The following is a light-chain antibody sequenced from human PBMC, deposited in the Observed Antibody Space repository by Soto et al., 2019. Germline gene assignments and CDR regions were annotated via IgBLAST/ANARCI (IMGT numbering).Light chain of an antibody. J-gene: IGKJ3*01. CDR3: QQYGGSPFT. CDR2: GAF. Sequence: EIVLIQSPATLSLSPGERATLSCRASPSVANFVAWYQQKPGQAPRLLIYGAFNRATGIPARFSGSGSGTDFTLTISSLEPEDAAVYYCQQYGGSPFTFGPGTKVDIK. CDR1: PSVANF. V-gene: IGKV3-20*01.